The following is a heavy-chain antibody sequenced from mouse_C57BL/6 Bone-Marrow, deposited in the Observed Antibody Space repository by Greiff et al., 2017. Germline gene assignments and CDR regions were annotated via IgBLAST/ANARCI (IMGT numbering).Heavy chain of an antibody. D-gene: IGHD3-3*01. Sequence: EVKVVESGGDLVKPGGSLKLSCAASGFTFSSYGMSWVRQTPDKRLEWVSTISSGGSYTYYPDSVKGRFTISRDNAKNTLYLQMSSLKSEDTAMYYCARHVGWDWFAYWGQGTLVTVSA. CDR3: ARHVGWDWFAY. V-gene: IGHV5-6*01. CDR1: GFTFSSYG. CDR2: ISSGGSYT. J-gene: IGHJ3*01.